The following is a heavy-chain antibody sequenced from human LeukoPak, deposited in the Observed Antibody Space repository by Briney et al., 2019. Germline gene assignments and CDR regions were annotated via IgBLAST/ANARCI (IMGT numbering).Heavy chain of an antibody. D-gene: IGHD3-22*01. Sequence: SETLSLTCTVSGVSISSGDYYWSWIRQPPGKGLEWIGYIYYSGSTYYNPSLKSRVTILVDTSKNQLSLKLSSVTAADTAVYYCARPYYYDSRIDPWGQGTLVTVSS. V-gene: IGHV4-30-4*01. CDR3: ARPYYYDSRIDP. CDR2: IYYSGST. CDR1: GVSISSGDYY. J-gene: IGHJ5*02.